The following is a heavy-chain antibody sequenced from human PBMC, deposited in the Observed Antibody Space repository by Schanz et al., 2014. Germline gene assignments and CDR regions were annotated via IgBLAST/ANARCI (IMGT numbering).Heavy chain of an antibody. CDR2: ISGSGGST. J-gene: IGHJ4*02. Sequence: EVQLLESGGGLVQPGGSLRLSCAASGFTFSSYAMSWVRQAPGKGLEWVSGISGSGGSTYYADSVKGRFTISRGNSKNTLYLQMNSLRAGDTAVYYCARGTDWNLHYWGQGALVTVSS. V-gene: IGHV3-23*01. CDR3: ARGTDWNLHY. CDR1: GFTFSSYA. D-gene: IGHD1-1*01.